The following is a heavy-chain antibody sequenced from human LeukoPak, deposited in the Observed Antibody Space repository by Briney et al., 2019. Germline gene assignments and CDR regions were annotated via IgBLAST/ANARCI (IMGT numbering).Heavy chain of an antibody. CDR2: INHSGST. CDR3: ARCRSSGWYQEYYFDY. D-gene: IGHD6-19*01. J-gene: IGHJ4*02. CDR1: GGSFSGYY. V-gene: IGHV4-34*01. Sequence: PSETLSLTCAVYGGSFSGYYWSWIRQPPGKGLEWIREINHSGSTNYNPSLKSRVTISVDTSKNQFSLKLSSVTAADTAVYYCARCRSSGWYQEYYFDYWGQGTLVTVSS.